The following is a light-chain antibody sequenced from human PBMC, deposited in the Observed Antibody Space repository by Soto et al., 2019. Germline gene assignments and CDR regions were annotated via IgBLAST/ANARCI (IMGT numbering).Light chain of an antibody. CDR1: NIGGKT. J-gene: IGLJ3*02. CDR2: YDT. Sequence: SYELIQPPSVSVAPGKTATINCGGSNIGGKTVHWFQQKPGQAPVVVLYYDTHRPSGIPERFSGSNSGNTATLTITRVDAGDEADYYCHVWDSSRDHVVFGGGTKLTVL. V-gene: IGLV3-21*04. CDR3: HVWDSSRDHVV.